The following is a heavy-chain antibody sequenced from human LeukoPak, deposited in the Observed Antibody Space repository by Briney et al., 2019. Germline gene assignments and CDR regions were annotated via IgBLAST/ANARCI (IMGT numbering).Heavy chain of an antibody. Sequence: RPGGSLRLSCAASGFTFSSYEMNWVRQAPGKGLEWVLYISSSGSTIYYADSVKGRFTISRDNAKNSLYLQMNSLRAEDTAVYYRARAPLGYCSSTSCCFDYWGQGTLVTVSS. CDR3: ARAPLGYCSSTSCCFDY. CDR1: GFTFSSYE. V-gene: IGHV3-48*03. CDR2: ISSSGSTI. D-gene: IGHD2-2*01. J-gene: IGHJ4*02.